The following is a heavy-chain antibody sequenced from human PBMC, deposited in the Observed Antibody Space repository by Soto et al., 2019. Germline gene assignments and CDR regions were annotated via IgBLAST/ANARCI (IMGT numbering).Heavy chain of an antibody. CDR3: AKDIRYFDWFPGTDYGMDV. J-gene: IGHJ6*02. Sequence: PGGSLRLSCAASGFTYINYAMSWVRQAPGKGLEWVSTIGTSGGTYYADSVKGRFTISRDNSKNTLYLQMNSLRAEDTAVYYCAKDIRYFDWFPGTDYGMDVWGQGTTVTVSS. V-gene: IGHV3-23*01. CDR1: GFTYINYA. D-gene: IGHD3-9*01. CDR2: IGTSGGT.